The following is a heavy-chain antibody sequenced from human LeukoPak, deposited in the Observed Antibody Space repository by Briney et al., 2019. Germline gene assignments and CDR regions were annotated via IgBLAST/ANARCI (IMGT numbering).Heavy chain of an antibody. CDR2: INPSGGST. CDR1: GYTFTSYY. D-gene: IGHD2-2*01. CDR3: ARDRVGEVVPPPMPID. J-gene: IGHJ1*01. V-gene: IGHV1-46*01. Sequence: ASVKVSCKASGYTFTSYYMHWVRQAPGQGLEWMGIINPSGGSTSYAQKFQGRVTMTRDTSTSTVYMELSSLRSEDTAGYYCARDRVGEVVPPPMPIDWGQGPWSPSPQ.